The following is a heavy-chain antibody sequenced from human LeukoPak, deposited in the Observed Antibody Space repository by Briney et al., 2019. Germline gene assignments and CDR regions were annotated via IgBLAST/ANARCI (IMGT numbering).Heavy chain of an antibody. CDR2: IWYDGSNK. D-gene: IGHD6-19*01. V-gene: IGHV3-33*01. J-gene: IGHJ4*02. CDR1: GFTFSSYG. Sequence: GGSLRLSCAASGFTFSSYGMHWVRQAPGKGLEWVAVIWYDGSNKYYADSVKGRFTISRDNSKNTLYLQMNSPRAEDTAVYYCAREGSGWDRGFDYWGQGILVTVSS. CDR3: AREGSGWDRGFDY.